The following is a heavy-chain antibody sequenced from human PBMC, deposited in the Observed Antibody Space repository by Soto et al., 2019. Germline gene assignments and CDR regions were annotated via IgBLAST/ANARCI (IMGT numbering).Heavy chain of an antibody. CDR1: GGSISSGGYY. D-gene: IGHD2-15*01. J-gene: IGHJ4*02. CDR3: ARELGYCSGGSCYSGAVDY. V-gene: IGHV4-31*03. Sequence: SETLSLTCTVSGGSISSGGYYWSWIRQHPGKGLEWIGYIYYSGSTYYNPSLKSRVTISVDTSKNQFSLKLSSVTAADTAVYYCARELGYCSGGSCYSGAVDYWGQGTLVTVSS. CDR2: IYYSGST.